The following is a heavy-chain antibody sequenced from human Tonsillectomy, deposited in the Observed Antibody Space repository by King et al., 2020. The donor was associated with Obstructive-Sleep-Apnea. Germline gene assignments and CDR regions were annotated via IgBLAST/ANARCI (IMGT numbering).Heavy chain of an antibody. Sequence: VQLQQWCAGLLKPSETLSLTCAVYGGSFSDYYWSWIRQPPGKGLEWLGEINHSGKTNYNPALKIRVNISADTSNNPFSLKLSSVTAADTAVYYCARGSGAAAVNWLDPWGQGTLVTVSS. CDR1: GGSFSDYY. J-gene: IGHJ5*02. V-gene: IGHV4-34*01. D-gene: IGHD6-13*01. CDR2: INHSGKT. CDR3: ARGSGAAAVNWLDP.